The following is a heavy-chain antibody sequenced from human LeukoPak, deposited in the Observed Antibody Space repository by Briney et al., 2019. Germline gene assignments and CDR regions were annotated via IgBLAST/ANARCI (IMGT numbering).Heavy chain of an antibody. Sequence: GESLKISCQASGYIFTSSWIGWARQMPGKGLEWMAIINPGDSDTRYSPSFQGQVTISADKSISTVYSQWGSLKASDTAMYYCARQPGAGWFDPWGQGTLVTVSS. CDR2: INPGDSDT. J-gene: IGHJ5*02. CDR1: GYIFTSSW. D-gene: IGHD3-10*01. CDR3: ARQPGAGWFDP. V-gene: IGHV5-51*01.